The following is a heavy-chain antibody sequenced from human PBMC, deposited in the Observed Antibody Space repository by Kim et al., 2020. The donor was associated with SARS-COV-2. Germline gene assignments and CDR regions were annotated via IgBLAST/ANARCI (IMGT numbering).Heavy chain of an antibody. J-gene: IGHJ6*02. Sequence: GGSLRLSCAASGFTFSSYWMSWVRQAPGKGLEWVANIKQDGSEKYYVDSVKGRFTISRDNAKNSLYLQMNSLRAEDTAVYYCARDTFVVPAAPRLLNYYYGMDVWGQGTTVTVSS. V-gene: IGHV3-7*01. CDR1: GFTFSSYW. CDR3: ARDTFVVPAAPRLLNYYYGMDV. CDR2: IKQDGSEK. D-gene: IGHD2-2*01.